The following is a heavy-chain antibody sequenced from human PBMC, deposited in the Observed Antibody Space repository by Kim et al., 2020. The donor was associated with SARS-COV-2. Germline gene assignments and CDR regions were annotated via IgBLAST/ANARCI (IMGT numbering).Heavy chain of an antibody. CDR2: ISESGVST. Sequence: GGSLRLSCAVSGLTFSSYAMSWVRQAPGKGLEWVSGISESGVSTYYADSVEGRFTISRDNSRNTLSLQMNSLRAEDTAVYYCAKQATIFDGMDVWGQGTTVTVPS. V-gene: IGHV3-23*01. D-gene: IGHD3-3*01. CDR1: GLTFSSYA. J-gene: IGHJ6*02. CDR3: AKQATIFDGMDV.